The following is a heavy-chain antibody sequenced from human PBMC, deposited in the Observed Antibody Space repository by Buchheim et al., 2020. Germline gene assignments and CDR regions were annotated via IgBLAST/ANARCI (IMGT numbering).Heavy chain of an antibody. D-gene: IGHD4-11*01. V-gene: IGHV3-30*18. J-gene: IGHJ6*02. CDR2: ISYDGSDK. Sequence: QVQLVESGGDVVQPGRSLRLSCAASGFSFSTYDMPWVRQAPGKGLEWVALISYDGSDKYYADAVKGRFTISRDNSKNTLYLQMNSLRAEDTAVYYCAKMYGNNYADDGMDVWGQGT. CDR3: AKMYGNNYADDGMDV. CDR1: GFSFSTYD.